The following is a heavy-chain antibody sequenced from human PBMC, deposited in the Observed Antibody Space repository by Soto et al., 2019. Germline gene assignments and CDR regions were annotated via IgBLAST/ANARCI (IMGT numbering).Heavy chain of an antibody. J-gene: IGHJ6*02. Sequence: GGSLRLSCAASGFTFSSYDMHWVRQATGKGLEWVSAIGTAGDTYYPGSVKGRFTISRENAKNSLYLQMNSLRAGDTAVYYCARGQFCTSTSCEEKGMDVWGQGTTVTVSS. V-gene: IGHV3-13*01. CDR3: ARGQFCTSTSCEEKGMDV. CDR1: GFTFSSYD. CDR2: IGTAGDT. D-gene: IGHD2-2*01.